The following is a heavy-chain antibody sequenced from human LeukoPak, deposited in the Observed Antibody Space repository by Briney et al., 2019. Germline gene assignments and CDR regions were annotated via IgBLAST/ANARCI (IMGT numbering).Heavy chain of an antibody. CDR3: ARGDTAMSY. J-gene: IGHJ4*02. D-gene: IGHD5-18*01. CDR2: IIPIFGTA. Sequence: GASVKVSCKASGGTFSSYAISWVRQAPGQGLEWMGGIIPIFGTANYAQKFQGRVTITTDESTSTAYMGLSSLRSEDTAVYYCARGDTAMSYWGQGTLVTVSS. V-gene: IGHV1-69*05. CDR1: GGTFSSYA.